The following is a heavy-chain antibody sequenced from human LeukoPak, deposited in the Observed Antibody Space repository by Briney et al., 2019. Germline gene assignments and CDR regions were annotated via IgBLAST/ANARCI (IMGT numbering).Heavy chain of an antibody. CDR3: ARDGNDYGDSGGYFDY. CDR1: GGSVSSGSYY. V-gene: IGHV4-61*01. Sequence: KPSETLSLTCTVSGGSVSSGSYYWSWIRQPPGKGLEWIGYIYYSGSTNYNPSLKSRVTISVDTSKNQFSLKLSSVTAADTAVYYCARDGNDYGDSGGYFDYWGQGTLVTVPS. D-gene: IGHD4-17*01. CDR2: IYYSGST. J-gene: IGHJ4*02.